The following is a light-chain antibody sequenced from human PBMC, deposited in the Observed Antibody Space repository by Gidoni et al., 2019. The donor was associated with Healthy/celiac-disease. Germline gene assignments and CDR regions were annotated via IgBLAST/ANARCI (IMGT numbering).Light chain of an antibody. V-gene: IGLV2-14*01. CDR1: SSDVGGYNY. CDR3: SSYTSSSTLRGV. J-gene: IGLJ2*01. Sequence: QSALTQPASVSGSPGQSITISCTGTSSDVGGYNYVSWYQQHPGKAPKLMIYEVSNRPSGVSNRFSGSKSGNTASLTTSGLQAEDEADYYCSSYTSSSTLRGVFGGGTKLTVL. CDR2: EVS.